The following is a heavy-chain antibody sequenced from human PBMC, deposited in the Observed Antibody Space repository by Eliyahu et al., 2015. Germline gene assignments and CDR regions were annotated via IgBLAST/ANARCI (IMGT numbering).Heavy chain of an antibody. CDR1: GYTFTSYA. D-gene: IGHD5-12*01. J-gene: IGHJ6*02. V-gene: IGHV1-3*01. CDR2: INGGNANT. Sequence: QVHLVQSGAEVKKPGASVKVSCTASGYTFTSYAIHWVRRAPGQSLEWMGWINGGNANTRYSQKFQGRVIIARDTSASTAYMEMSSLRSEDTAVYYCARDLLRGYSGYDAYYFGMDVWGQGTTVTVSS. CDR3: ARDLLRGYSGYDAYYFGMDV.